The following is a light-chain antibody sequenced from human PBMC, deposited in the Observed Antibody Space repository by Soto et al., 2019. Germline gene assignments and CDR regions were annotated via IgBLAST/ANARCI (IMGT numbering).Light chain of an antibody. CDR2: GNN. V-gene: IGLV6-57*04. Sequence: NFMLTQPHSVSESPGKTVTISCTRSSGSIASNSVQWFQQRPGSAPTTVIYGNNQRPSGVPDRFSGSTDGSSNSASLTISGLQTEDEADYYGQSYDSSTVVFGGGTKLTVL. J-gene: IGLJ2*01. CDR3: QSYDSSTVV. CDR1: SGSIASNS.